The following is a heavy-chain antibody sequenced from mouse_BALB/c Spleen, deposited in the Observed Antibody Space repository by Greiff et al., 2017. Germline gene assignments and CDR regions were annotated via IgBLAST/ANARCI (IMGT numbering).Heavy chain of an antibody. Sequence: VQLKESGAELVKPGASVKLSCTASGFNIKDTYMHWVKQRPEQGLEWIGRIDPANGNTKYDPKFQGKATITADTSSNTAYLQLSSLTSEDTAVYYCARPFLITTVVATNFDVWGAGTTVTVSS. CDR2: IDPANGNT. CDR1: GFNIKDTY. V-gene: IGHV14-3*02. J-gene: IGHJ1*01. CDR3: ARPFLITTVVATNFDV. D-gene: IGHD1-1*01.